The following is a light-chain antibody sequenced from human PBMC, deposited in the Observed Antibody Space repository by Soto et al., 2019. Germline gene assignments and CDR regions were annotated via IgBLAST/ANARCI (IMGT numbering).Light chain of an antibody. Sequence: DIQMTQSPSTLSASVGDRVTITCRASQSISSWLAWYQQKPGKAPKLLIYKASSLESGVPSRFSGSGPGTEFTLTISSLQPDDFATYYCQQYNTYSLTFGQGTKLEIK. V-gene: IGKV1-5*03. CDR1: QSISSW. J-gene: IGKJ2*01. CDR2: KAS. CDR3: QQYNTYSLT.